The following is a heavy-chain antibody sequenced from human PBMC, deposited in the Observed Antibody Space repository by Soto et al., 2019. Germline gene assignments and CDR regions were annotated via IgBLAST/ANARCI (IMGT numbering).Heavy chain of an antibody. CDR3: AREWELPNYYGMDV. J-gene: IGHJ6*02. CDR1: GFTVSSNY. D-gene: IGHD1-26*01. Sequence: EVQLVESGEGLIQPGGSLRLSCAASGFTVSSNYMSWVRQAPGKGLEWASVIYSGGSTYYADSVKGRFTISRDNSKNTVHLQMNSLRAEDTAVYYCAREWELPNYYGMDVWGQGTTVTVSS. CDR2: IYSGGST. V-gene: IGHV3-53*01.